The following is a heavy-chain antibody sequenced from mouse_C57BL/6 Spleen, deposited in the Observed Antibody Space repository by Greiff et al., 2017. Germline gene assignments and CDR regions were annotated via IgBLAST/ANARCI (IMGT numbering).Heavy chain of an antibody. D-gene: IGHD3-2*02. V-gene: IGHV1-50*01. Sequence: QVQLKQPGAELVKPGASVKLSCKASGYTFTSYWMQWVKQRPGQGLEWIGEIDPSDSYTNYNQKFKGKATLTVDTSSSTAYMQLSSLTSEDSAVYYCARDSSGYTFAYWGQGTLVTVSA. J-gene: IGHJ3*01. CDR1: GYTFTSYW. CDR3: ARDSSGYTFAY. CDR2: IDPSDSYT.